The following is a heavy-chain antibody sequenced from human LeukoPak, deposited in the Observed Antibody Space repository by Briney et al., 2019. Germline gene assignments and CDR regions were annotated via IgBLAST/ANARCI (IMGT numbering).Heavy chain of an antibody. CDR3: ASVGSGSHYFDY. CDR1: GGSISSSSYY. Sequence: PSETLSLTCTVSGGSISSSSYYWGWIRQPPGKGLEWIGNIYYSGTTYYNPSLKSRVTISVHTSKDQFSLKLSSVTASDTAVYYCASVGSGSHYFDYWGQGTLVTVSS. CDR2: IYYSGTT. V-gene: IGHV4-39*01. D-gene: IGHD1-26*01. J-gene: IGHJ4*02.